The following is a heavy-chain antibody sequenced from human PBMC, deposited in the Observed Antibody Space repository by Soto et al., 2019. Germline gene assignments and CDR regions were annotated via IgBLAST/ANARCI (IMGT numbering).Heavy chain of an antibody. CDR1: GYSISSGYY. CDR2: IYHSGST. J-gene: IGHJ4*02. Sequence: SENLSLTCAVSGYSISSGYYWGWIRQPPGKGLEWIGSIYHSGSTYYNPSLKSRVTISVDTSKNQFSLKLSSVTAADTAVYYCARSSTGTSPDPYYFDYWGQGTLVTV. D-gene: IGHD1-7*01. V-gene: IGHV4-38-2*01. CDR3: ARSSTGTSPDPYYFDY.